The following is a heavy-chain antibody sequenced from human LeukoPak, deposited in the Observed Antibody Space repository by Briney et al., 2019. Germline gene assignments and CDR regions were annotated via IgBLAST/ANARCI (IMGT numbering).Heavy chain of an antibody. Sequence: SETLSLTCTVSGGSISSYYWSWIRQPPGKGLEWIGYIYYSGSTNYNPSLKSRVTISVDTSKNQFSLKLSSVTAADTAVYYCSCGFWSGQGNYYYMDVWGKGTTVTVSS. D-gene: IGHD3-3*01. CDR2: IYYSGST. CDR1: GGSISSYY. V-gene: IGHV4-59*01. CDR3: SCGFWSGQGNYYYMDV. J-gene: IGHJ6*03.